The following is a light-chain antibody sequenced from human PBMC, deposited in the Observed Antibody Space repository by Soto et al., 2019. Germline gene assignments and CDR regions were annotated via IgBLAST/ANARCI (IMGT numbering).Light chain of an antibody. CDR2: GGS. Sequence: ELVLTQSPGTLSLSPGDRATLSCRASQSVSITYLAWYQQKPGQAPRLLIYGGSSRATGIPDRFSGSGSGTDFTLTIGRLEPEDFAVYYCQQYDTSPWTFGQGTKVDIK. V-gene: IGKV3-20*01. CDR3: QQYDTSPWT. CDR1: QSVSITY. J-gene: IGKJ1*01.